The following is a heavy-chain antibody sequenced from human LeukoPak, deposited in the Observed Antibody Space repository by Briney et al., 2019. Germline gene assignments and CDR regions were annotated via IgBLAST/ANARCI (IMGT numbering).Heavy chain of an antibody. D-gene: IGHD7-27*01. CDR1: GYTFTDYY. Sequence: ASVKVSRKASGYTFTDYYMHWVRQAPGQGLEWMGWINPDSGGANYAQKFQGRVSLTRDTSISTAYMELSSLRSEDTAVYYCAKNPALTGEFDSWGQGTLVTVPS. CDR3: AKNPALTGEFDS. V-gene: IGHV1-2*02. CDR2: INPDSGGA. J-gene: IGHJ4*02.